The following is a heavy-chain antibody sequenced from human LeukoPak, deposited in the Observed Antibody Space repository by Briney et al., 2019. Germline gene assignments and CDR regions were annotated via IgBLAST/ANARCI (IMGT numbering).Heavy chain of an antibody. J-gene: IGHJ4*02. CDR1: GFTFDDYA. Sequence: GGSLRLSCAASGFTFDDYAMHWVRQAPGKGLEWVSGIGWNSGSIGYADSVKGRFTISRDNAKNSLYLQMNSLRAEDMALYYCAKDGSDSGSYQGYDFDYWGQGTLVTVSS. CDR3: AKDGSDSGSYQGYDFDY. CDR2: IGWNSGSI. D-gene: IGHD1-26*01. V-gene: IGHV3-9*03.